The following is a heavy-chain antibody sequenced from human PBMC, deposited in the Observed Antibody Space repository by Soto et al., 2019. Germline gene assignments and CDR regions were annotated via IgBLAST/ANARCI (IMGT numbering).Heavy chain of an antibody. Sequence: QVQLQESGPGQVKPSQTLSLTCTVSGGSISNGDYFWNWIHQPPGKGLEWIGYIYYSGSTYYNPSLKSRVTISVDMSKNHFSLKLTSVTAADTAVYYCAGGAGGSTWFDYWGQGTLVTVSS. CDR1: GGSISNGDYF. J-gene: IGHJ4*02. V-gene: IGHV4-30-4*01. CDR3: AGGAGGSTWFDY. D-gene: IGHD6-13*01. CDR2: IYYSGST.